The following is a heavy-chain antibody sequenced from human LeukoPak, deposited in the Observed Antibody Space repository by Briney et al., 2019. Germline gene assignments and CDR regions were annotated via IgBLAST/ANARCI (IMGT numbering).Heavy chain of an antibody. CDR1: GFTFSTYT. CDR2: ISNNGGGI. CDR3: ARGSLYSGTFWAFDI. D-gene: IGHD1-26*01. V-gene: IGHV3-23*01. J-gene: IGHJ3*02. Sequence: GGSLRLSCAASGFTFSTYTMYWVRHPPGKRLEWVSIISNNGGGIHYADSVKGRFTISRDNSKNTLYLEMNSLRPEDTAVYYCARGSLYSGTFWAFDIWGQGTKVTVTS.